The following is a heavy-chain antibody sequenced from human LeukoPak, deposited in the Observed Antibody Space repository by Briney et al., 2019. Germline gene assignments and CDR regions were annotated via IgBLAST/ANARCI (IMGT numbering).Heavy chain of an antibody. J-gene: IGHJ4*02. CDR2: IIPIFGTA. Sequence: SVKVSCKASGGTFSSYAISWVRQAPGQGLEWMGGIIPIFGTANYAQKFQGRVTITTDESTSTAYMELGSLRSEDTAVYYCASSDRREWMYYYDSSGYFTPLFDYWGQGTLVTVSS. V-gene: IGHV1-69*05. CDR1: GGTFSSYA. CDR3: ASSDRREWMYYYDSSGYFTPLFDY. D-gene: IGHD3-22*01.